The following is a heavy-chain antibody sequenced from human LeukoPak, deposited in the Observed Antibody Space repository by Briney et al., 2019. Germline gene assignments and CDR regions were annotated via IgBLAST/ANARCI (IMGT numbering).Heavy chain of an antibody. CDR2: ISYDGSNK. CDR1: GFTFNNYA. V-gene: IGHV3-30-3*01. CDR3: AREYSSGWYSRFDY. J-gene: IGHJ4*02. Sequence: PGGSLRLSCAASGFTFNNYAMHWVRPAPGKGLEWVAVISYDGSNKYYADSVKGRFTISRDNSKNTLYLQMNSLRAEDTAVYYCAREYSSGWYSRFDYWGQGTLVTVSS. D-gene: IGHD6-19*01.